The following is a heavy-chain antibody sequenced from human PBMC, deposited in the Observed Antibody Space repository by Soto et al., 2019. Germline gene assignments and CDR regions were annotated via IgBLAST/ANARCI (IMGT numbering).Heavy chain of an antibody. V-gene: IGHV1-3*01. CDR2: INGVNGNT. CDR1: GYSFMMYA. J-gene: IGHJ4*02. CDR3: ATGLFTFLDFXY. D-gene: IGHD3-10*02. Sequence: ASVKVSCKASGYSFMMYAIHWVRQAPGQSLEWMGWINGVNGNTKYSQRLQGRVTITRDTSASTAYMELSSLRSEDMAVYYCATGLFTFLDFXYWGQVTLVTVSS.